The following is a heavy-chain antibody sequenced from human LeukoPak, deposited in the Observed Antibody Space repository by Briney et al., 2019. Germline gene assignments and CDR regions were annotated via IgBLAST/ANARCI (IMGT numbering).Heavy chain of an antibody. CDR3: AKDEDVNSSRRGLWLSRFGSNNLFQH. J-gene: IGHJ1*01. V-gene: IGHV3-9*01. D-gene: IGHD6-19*01. CDR1: GFTFDDYA. CDR2: ISWNSGGI. Sequence: GRSLRLSCAASGFTFDDYAMHWVRQAPGKGLEWVSGISWNSGGIGYADSVKGRFTISRDNAKNSLYLQMNSLRAEDTALYYCAKDEDVNSSRRGLWLSRFGSNNLFQHWGQGTLVTVSS.